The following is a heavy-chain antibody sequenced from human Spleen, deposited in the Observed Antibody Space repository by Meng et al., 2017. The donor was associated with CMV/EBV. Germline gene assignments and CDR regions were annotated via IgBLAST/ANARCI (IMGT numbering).Heavy chain of an antibody. CDR2: IYPGDSDT. J-gene: IGHJ4*01. D-gene: IGHD1-14*01. V-gene: IGHV5-51*01. CDR3: ARRRYGPFVWAPLDFDY. Sequence: YSFNNYWIAWVRQMPDKGLEYMGIIYPGDSDTRYSPSFQGLVSISVDTSISTSFLHWSSLKASDTAMYYYARRRYGPFVWAPLDFDYWGHGSLVTVSS. CDR1: YSFNNYW.